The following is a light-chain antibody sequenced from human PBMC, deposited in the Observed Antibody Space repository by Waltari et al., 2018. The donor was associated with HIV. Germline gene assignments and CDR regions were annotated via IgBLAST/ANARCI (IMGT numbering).Light chain of an antibody. Sequence: QSVLTQPPSVSAAPGQKVTISCSGSSSNIGNNYVSWYQQLPGTAPKLLIYDNNKRPSGIPDRVSASKSDTSATLGITGLQTGDEADYYCGTWDSSLSAGVFGGGTKLTVL. CDR1: SSNIGNNY. V-gene: IGLV1-51*01. CDR2: DNN. CDR3: GTWDSSLSAGV. J-gene: IGLJ3*02.